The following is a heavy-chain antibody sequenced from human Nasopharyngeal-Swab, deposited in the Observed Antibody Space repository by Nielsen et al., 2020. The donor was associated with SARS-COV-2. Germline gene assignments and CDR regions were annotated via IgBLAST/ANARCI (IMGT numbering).Heavy chain of an antibody. V-gene: IGHV7-4-1*02. CDR1: GYTFTSYA. CDR2: INTNTGNP. D-gene: IGHD6-6*01. J-gene: IGHJ3*02. Sequence: ASVKVSCKASGYTFTSYAMNWVRQVPGQGLEWMGWINTNTGNPTYAQGFTGRFVFSLDTSVSTAYLQISSLKAEDTAVYYCARAPSPIAARRGDDAFDIWGQGTMVTVSS. CDR3: ARAPSPIAARRGDDAFDI.